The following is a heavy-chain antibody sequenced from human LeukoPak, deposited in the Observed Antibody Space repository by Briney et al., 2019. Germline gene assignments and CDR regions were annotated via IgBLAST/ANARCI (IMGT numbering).Heavy chain of an antibody. D-gene: IGHD2-15*01. CDR1: GYTFTGYY. Sequence: ASVKVSCKASGYTFTGYYMHWVRQAPGQELEWMGWINPNSGGTNYAQKFQGRVTMTRDTSISTAYMELSRLRSDDTAVYYCAIAPPPLLLSPDYWGQGTLVTVSS. V-gene: IGHV1-2*02. CDR3: AIAPPPLLLSPDY. CDR2: INPNSGGT. J-gene: IGHJ4*02.